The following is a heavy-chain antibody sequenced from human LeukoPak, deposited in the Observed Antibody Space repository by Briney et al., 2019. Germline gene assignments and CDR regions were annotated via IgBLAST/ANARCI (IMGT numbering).Heavy chain of an antibody. CDR2: IKQDGSEK. D-gene: IGHD3-22*01. Sequence: GGSLRLSCAASGFTFRNYWMSWVRQAPGKGLEWVANIKQDGSEKYYVDSVKGRFTISRDNAKNSLYLLMYSLRAEDTAVCYCARGGWLTFDPWGQGTLVTVSS. CDR1: GFTFRNYW. V-gene: IGHV3-7*01. CDR3: ARGGWLTFDP. J-gene: IGHJ5*02.